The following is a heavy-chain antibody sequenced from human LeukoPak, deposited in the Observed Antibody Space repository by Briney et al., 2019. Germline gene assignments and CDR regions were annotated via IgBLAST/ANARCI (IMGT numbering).Heavy chain of an antibody. V-gene: IGHV3-48*01. D-gene: IGHD3-9*01. J-gene: IGHJ4*02. CDR1: GFTFSTYS. Sequence: GGSLRLSCAASGFTFSTYSMNWVRQAPGKGLEWVSYISSSSSTTYYADSVKGRFTISRDNAKNSLYLQMNSLRPEDTAVYYCARGPDYDILADYFDYWGQGTLVTVSS. CDR3: ARGPDYDILADYFDY. CDR2: ISSSSSTT.